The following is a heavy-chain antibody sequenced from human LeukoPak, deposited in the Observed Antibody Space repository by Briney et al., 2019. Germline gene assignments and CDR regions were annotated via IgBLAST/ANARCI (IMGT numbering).Heavy chain of an antibody. CDR1: GFTFSSYA. CDR2: ISGSGGST. V-gene: IGHV3-23*01. CDR3: AKDDRIQTRRYSYNY. J-gene: IGHJ4*02. D-gene: IGHD5-18*01. Sequence: GGSLRLSCAASGFTFSSYAMSWARQAPGKGLEWVSTISGSGGSTSYADSVKGRFTISRDNSKNTLYLQMNSLRAEDTAVYYCAKDDRIQTRRYSYNYWGQGTLVTVSS.